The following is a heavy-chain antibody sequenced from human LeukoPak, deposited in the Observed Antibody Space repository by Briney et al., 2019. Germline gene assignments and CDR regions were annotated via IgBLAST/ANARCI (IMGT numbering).Heavy chain of an antibody. Sequence: SETLSLTCTVSGGSISSSSYYWGWIRQPPGKGLEWIGSIYYSGSTYYNPSLKSRVTISVDTSKNQFSLKLSSVTAADTAVYYCARAWSGARGYYYMDVWGKGTTVTISS. CDR3: ARAWSGARGYYYMDV. J-gene: IGHJ6*03. CDR2: IYYSGST. D-gene: IGHD3-3*01. V-gene: IGHV4-39*07. CDR1: GGSISSSSYY.